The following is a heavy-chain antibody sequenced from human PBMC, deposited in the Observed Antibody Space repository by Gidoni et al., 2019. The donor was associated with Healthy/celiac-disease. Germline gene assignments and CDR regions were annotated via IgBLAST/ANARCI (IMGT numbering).Heavy chain of an antibody. V-gene: IGHV3-66*02. CDR3: ARPHSGSYPEYGMDV. CDR1: GFTVSSNY. D-gene: IGHD1-26*01. J-gene: IGHJ6*02. Sequence: EVQLVESGGGLVQPGGSLRLSCAASGFTVSSNYMSWVRQAPGKGLEWVSVIYSGGSTYYADSVKGRFTISRDNSKNTLYLQMNSLRAEDTAVYYCARPHSGSYPEYGMDVWGQGTTVTVSS. CDR2: IYSGGST.